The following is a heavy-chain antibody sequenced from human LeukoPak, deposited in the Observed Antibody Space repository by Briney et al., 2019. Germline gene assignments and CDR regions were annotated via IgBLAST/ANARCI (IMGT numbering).Heavy chain of an antibody. J-gene: IGHJ4*02. CDR3: ARDLDDYGDYGGGFDY. V-gene: IGHV3-30*04. D-gene: IGHD4-17*01. CDR2: ILYDGSNK. Sequence: PGGSLRLSCAASGFTFSSYAMHWVRQAPGKGLEWVAVILYDGSNKYYADSVKGRFTISRDNSKNTLYLQMNSLRAEDTAVYYCARDLDDYGDYGGGFDYWGQGTLVTVSS. CDR1: GFTFSSYA.